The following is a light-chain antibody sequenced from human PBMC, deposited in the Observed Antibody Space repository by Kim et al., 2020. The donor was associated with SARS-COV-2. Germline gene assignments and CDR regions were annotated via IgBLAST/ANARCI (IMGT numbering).Light chain of an antibody. CDR2: GAS. V-gene: IGKV3-15*01. Sequence: SVSPGERATLSCRASEGINSNLAWYQQKPGQAPRLLIYGASTRATVIPDRFSGSGSGTEFTFTITSLQSEDSAVYYCQQYNNWPRTFGQGTKLEI. J-gene: IGKJ2*01. CDR3: QQYNNWPRT. CDR1: EGINSN.